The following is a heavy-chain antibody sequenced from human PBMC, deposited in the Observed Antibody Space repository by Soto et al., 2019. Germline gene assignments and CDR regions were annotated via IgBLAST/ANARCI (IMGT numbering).Heavy chain of an antibody. CDR3: ARSPYSYGPIDY. CDR1: GFTVSSNY. Sequence: PGGSLRLSCAASGFTVSSNYMSWIRQAPGKGLEWVSVIYSGGSTYYADSVKGRFTISRDNSKNTLYLQMNSLRAEDTAVYYCARSPYSYGPIDYWGQGTLVTVSS. J-gene: IGHJ4*02. V-gene: IGHV3-66*01. CDR2: IYSGGST. D-gene: IGHD5-18*01.